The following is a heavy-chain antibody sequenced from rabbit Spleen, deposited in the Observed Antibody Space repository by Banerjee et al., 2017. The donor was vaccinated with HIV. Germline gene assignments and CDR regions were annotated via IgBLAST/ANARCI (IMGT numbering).Heavy chain of an antibody. D-gene: IGHD4-1*01. CDR1: GFDFSSYG. Sequence: QEQLVESGGGLVQPGGSLKLSCKASGFDFSSYGVSWVRQAPGKGLEWMGSIDPVFGIANYASWVNGRFTISRDNAQNTVDLQINSLTAADTATYFCARETSSGWGIVSFYFTLWGPGTLVTVS. CDR3: ARETSSGWGIVSFYFTL. CDR2: IDPVFGIA. J-gene: IGHJ4*01. V-gene: IGHV1S47*01.